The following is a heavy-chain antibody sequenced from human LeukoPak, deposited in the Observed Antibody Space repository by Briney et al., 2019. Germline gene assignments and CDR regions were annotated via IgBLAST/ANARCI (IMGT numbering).Heavy chain of an antibody. J-gene: IGHJ4*02. V-gene: IGHV3-23*01. CDR1: GFTFSTYA. CDR3: VGQYFDY. CDR2: LSGSGGST. Sequence: GGSLRLSCAASGFTFSTYAMSWVRQAPGKGLEWVSTLSGSGGSTYYADSVKGRFTISRDNSKNTLYLQMNSLRAEDTAVYYCVGQYFDYWGQGTLVTVSS.